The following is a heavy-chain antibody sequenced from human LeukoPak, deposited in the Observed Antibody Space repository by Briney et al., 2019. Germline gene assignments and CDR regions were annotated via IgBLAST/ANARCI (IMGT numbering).Heavy chain of an antibody. CDR2: IIPILGIA. V-gene: IGHV1-69*04. Sequence: ASVKLSCKASAGTFSSYAISWVRQAPGQGLEWMRRIIPILGIANYAQKFQGRVTITADKSTSTAYMELASRRSEDTAVYYCARGAEAYYYYYGMDVWGQGTTVTVSS. CDR1: AGTFSSYA. CDR3: ARGAEAYYYYYGMDV. J-gene: IGHJ6*02.